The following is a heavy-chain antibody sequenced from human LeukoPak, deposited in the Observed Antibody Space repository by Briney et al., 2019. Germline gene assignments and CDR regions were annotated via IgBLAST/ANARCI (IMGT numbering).Heavy chain of an antibody. CDR1: GGTFSSYA. Sequence: SVKVSCKASGGTFSSYAISWVRQAPGQWLEWMGGIIPIFGTANYAQKFQGRVTITADESTSTAYMELSSLRSEDTAVYYCTVGATGQGAFDIWGQGTMVTVSS. V-gene: IGHV1-69*13. CDR2: IIPIFGTA. D-gene: IGHD1-26*01. J-gene: IGHJ3*02. CDR3: TVGATGQGAFDI.